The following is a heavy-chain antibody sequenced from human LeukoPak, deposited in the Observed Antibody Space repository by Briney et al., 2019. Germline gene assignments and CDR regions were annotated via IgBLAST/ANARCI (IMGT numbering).Heavy chain of an antibody. V-gene: IGHV3-23*01. CDR1: GFTFSSYA. J-gene: IGHJ4*02. Sequence: GGSLRLSCAASGFTFSSYAMSWVRQAPGKGLEWVSAISGSGGSTYYADSVKGRFTISRDNSKTTLYLQMKSLRAEDTAVFYCAKGLRRGAGFYFDYRGKGALVTVSS. D-gene: IGHD3-10*01. CDR2: ISGSGGST. CDR3: AKGLRRGAGFYFDY.